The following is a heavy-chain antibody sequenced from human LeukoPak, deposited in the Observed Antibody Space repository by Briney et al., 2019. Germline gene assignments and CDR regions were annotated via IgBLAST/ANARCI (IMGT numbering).Heavy chain of an antibody. V-gene: IGHV4-30-4*01. CDR2: IYYSGST. CDR1: GGSISSGDYY. D-gene: IGHD4-17*01. J-gene: IGHJ4*02. Sequence: SETLSLTCTVSGGSISSGDYYWSWIRQPPGKGLEWIGYIYYSGSTYYNPSLKSRATISVDTSKNQFSLKLSSVTAADTSVYYCASSIQDYGDYFSPFDYRGQGTLVTVSS. CDR3: ASSIQDYGDYFSPFDY.